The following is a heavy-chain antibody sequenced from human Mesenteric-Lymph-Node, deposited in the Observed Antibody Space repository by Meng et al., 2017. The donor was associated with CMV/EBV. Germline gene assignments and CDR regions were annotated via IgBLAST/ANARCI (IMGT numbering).Heavy chain of an antibody. Sequence: FTFSSYSMNWVRQAPGKGLEWVSSISSSSNYIYYADSVKGRFTISRDNAKNSLYLQMNSLRAEDTAVYYCASGDDYYNRSPYSIDYWGQGTLVTVSS. CDR2: ISSSSNYI. CDR3: ASGDDYYNRSPYSIDY. D-gene: IGHD3-22*01. CDR1: FTFSSYS. V-gene: IGHV3-21*01. J-gene: IGHJ4*02.